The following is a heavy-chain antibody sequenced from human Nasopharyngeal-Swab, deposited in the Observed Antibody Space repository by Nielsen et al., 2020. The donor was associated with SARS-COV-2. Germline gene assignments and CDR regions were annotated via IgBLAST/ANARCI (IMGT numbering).Heavy chain of an antibody. CDR3: TRDRVFYYDSSGRKEFEY. CDR2: ISYDGSKK. Sequence: GGSLRLSCAASGFIFTTYGMHWVRQAPGKGLEWVALISYDGSKKYYADSVKGRFTISRDKSKNTLYLQMNNLRAEDTAVYYCTRDRVFYYDSSGRKEFEYWGQGTRVTDSS. V-gene: IGHV3-33*05. D-gene: IGHD3-22*01. CDR1: GFIFTTYG. J-gene: IGHJ4*02.